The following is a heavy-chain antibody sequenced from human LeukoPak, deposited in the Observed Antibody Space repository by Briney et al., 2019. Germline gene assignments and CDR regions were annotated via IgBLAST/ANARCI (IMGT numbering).Heavy chain of an antibody. Sequence: SQTLSLTCTVSGVSISSGGYYWSWIRQHPGKGLEWIGYIYYSGSTYYNPSLKSRVTISVDTSKNQFSLKLSSVTAADTAVYYCARRRVVTTVTRNYYYYMDVWGKGTTVTVSS. CDR1: GVSISSGGYY. V-gene: IGHV4-31*03. CDR3: ARRRVVTTVTRNYYYYMDV. CDR2: IYYSGST. J-gene: IGHJ6*03. D-gene: IGHD4-11*01.